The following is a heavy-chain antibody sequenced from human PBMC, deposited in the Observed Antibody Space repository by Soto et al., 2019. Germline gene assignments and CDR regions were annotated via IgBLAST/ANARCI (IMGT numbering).Heavy chain of an antibody. CDR3: ARRGSGVTRGLHY. J-gene: IGHJ4*02. CDR1: GFTFSSYW. CDR2: INTDGSST. V-gene: IGHV3-74*01. Sequence: EVQLVESGGGLVQPGGSLRLSFAASGFTFSSYWMHWVRQAPGKGLVWISRINTDGSSTSYVDSVQGRFTISRDNGKNTLFLQMNSLRGEDTAVYYCARRGSGVTRGLHYWGQGNLVTVSS. D-gene: IGHD2-15*01.